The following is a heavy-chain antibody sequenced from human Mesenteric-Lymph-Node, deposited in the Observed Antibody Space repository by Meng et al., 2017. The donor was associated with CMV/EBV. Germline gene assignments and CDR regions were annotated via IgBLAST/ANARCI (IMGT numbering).Heavy chain of an antibody. V-gene: IGHV7-4-1*02. CDR2: INTNTGNP. CDR3: ARTLNYDILTGYYDY. CDR1: GYTFTSYA. Sequence: SGYTFTSYAMNWVRQATGQGLEWMGWINTNTGNPTYAQGFTGRFVFSLDTSVSTAYLQISSLKAEDTAVYYCARTLNYDILTGYYDYWGQGTLVTVSS. J-gene: IGHJ4*02. D-gene: IGHD3-9*01.